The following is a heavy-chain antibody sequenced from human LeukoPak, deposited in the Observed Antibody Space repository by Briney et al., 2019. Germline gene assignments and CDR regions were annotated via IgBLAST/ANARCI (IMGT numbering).Heavy chain of an antibody. CDR1: GFTFSSYW. CDR2: INGAGSSI. Sequence: TGGSLRLSCAASGFTFSSYWMHWVRQTPGKGLVWVSRINGAGSSISYADSVKGRVIISRDNAKNTLYLQMNNLRAEDTAVYYCARGGDYKNDYWGQGTLVTVSS. D-gene: IGHD4-17*01. CDR3: ARGGDYKNDY. V-gene: IGHV3-74*01. J-gene: IGHJ4*02.